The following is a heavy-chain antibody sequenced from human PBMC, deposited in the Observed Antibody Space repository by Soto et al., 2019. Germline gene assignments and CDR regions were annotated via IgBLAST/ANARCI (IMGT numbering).Heavy chain of an antibody. CDR2: ISYDGSNK. CDR1: GFTFSSYG. CDR3: AKGGLRHDYGVS. D-gene: IGHD4-17*01. J-gene: IGHJ5*02. V-gene: IGHV3-30*18. Sequence: QVQLVESGGGVVQPGRSLRLSCAASGFTFSSYGMHWVRQAPGKGLEWVAVISYDGSNKYYADSVKGRFTISRDNSKNTLYLQVNSLRAEDTAVYYCAKGGLRHDYGVSWGQGTLVTVSS.